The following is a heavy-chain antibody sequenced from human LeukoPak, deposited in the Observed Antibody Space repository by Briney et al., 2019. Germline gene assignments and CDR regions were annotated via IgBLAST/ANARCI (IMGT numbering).Heavy chain of an antibody. CDR3: ARVGNPLVTVFAWFDP. CDR2: IYYSGTT. D-gene: IGHD3-3*01. CDR1: GGSISSYY. Sequence: SETLSLTCTVSGGSISSYYWSWIRQPPGKGLEWIGYIYYSGTTSYNPSLKSRVTISVDTSKNQFSLKLSSVTAADTAVYYCARVGNPLVTVFAWFDPWGQGTLVTVSS. V-gene: IGHV4-59*01. J-gene: IGHJ5*02.